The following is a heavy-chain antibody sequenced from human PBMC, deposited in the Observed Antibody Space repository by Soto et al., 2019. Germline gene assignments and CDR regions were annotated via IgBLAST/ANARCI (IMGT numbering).Heavy chain of an antibody. Sequence: EVQLVESGGGLVQPGGSLRLSCAVSGFTFGSYWMNWVRLIPGKGLEWVAYIKPDGSATYYVDSVKGRFTISRDNAKNSLYLQRNSLRVEDTSVYYCARAGYCGPGCYYYFDYCGQGTLVTVSS. J-gene: IGHJ4*02. CDR3: ARAGYCGPGCYYYFDY. CDR2: IKPDGSAT. V-gene: IGHV3-7*01. D-gene: IGHD2-21*02. CDR1: GFTFGSYW.